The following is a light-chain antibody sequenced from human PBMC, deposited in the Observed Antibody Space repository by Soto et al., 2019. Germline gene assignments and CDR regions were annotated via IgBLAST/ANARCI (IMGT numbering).Light chain of an antibody. CDR2: GAS. CDR1: QSVRGSY. Sequence: EIVLTQSPGTLSLSPGERATLSCRASQSVRGSYLAWYQHKPGQAPRLLIYGASSGATGIPDRFVGSGSGTDFTLTIYRLEPEDFTVYYCQHYGTSMWTFGQGTKVDIK. J-gene: IGKJ1*01. V-gene: IGKV3-20*01. CDR3: QHYGTSMWT.